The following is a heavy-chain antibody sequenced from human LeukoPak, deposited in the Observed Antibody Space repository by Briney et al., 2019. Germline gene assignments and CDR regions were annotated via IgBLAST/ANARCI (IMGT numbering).Heavy chain of an antibody. CDR2: ISSSSSYI. Sequence: GGSLRLSCAASGFTFSSYSMNWVRQAPGKGLEWVSSISSSSSYIYYADSVKGRFTISRDNAKDSPYLQMNSLRAEDTAVYYCARADSSGPFDYWGQGTLVTVSS. V-gene: IGHV3-21*01. CDR3: ARADSSGPFDY. CDR1: GFTFSSYS. D-gene: IGHD3-22*01. J-gene: IGHJ4*02.